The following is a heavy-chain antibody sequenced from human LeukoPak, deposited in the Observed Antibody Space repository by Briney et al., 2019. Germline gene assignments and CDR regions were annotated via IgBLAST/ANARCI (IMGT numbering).Heavy chain of an antibody. CDR2: IKQDGSEK. J-gene: IGHJ4*02. CDR3: AREAALLKWSPENERDY. D-gene: IGHD2-15*01. CDR1: GFTFSSYW. Sequence: GGSLRLSCAASGFTFSSYWMSWVRQAPGKGLEWVANIKQDGSEKYYVDSAKGRFTISRDNAKNSLYLQMNSLRAEDTAVYYCAREAALLKWSPENERDYWGQGTLVTVSS. V-gene: IGHV3-7*01.